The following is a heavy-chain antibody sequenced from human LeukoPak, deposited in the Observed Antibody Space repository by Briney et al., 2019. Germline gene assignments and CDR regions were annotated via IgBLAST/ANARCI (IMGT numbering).Heavy chain of an antibody. CDR1: GGSISSGDYY. CDR3: ASGISSNWFH. V-gene: IGHV4-61*08. J-gene: IGHJ4*02. D-gene: IGHD6-13*01. CDR2: IYYSGST. Sequence: SETLSLTCTVSGGSISSGDYYWSWIRQPPGKGLEWIGYIYYSGSTNYNPSLKSRVTISVDTSKNQFSLKLSSVTAADTAMYYCASGISSNWFHWGQGTLVTVSS.